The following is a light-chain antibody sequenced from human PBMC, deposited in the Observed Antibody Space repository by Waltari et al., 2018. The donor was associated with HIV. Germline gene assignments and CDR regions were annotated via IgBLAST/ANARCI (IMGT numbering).Light chain of an antibody. CDR3: SSYTSSSTRV. Sequence: TISCTGTSSDVGGYNYVSWYQQHPGKAPKLMIYDVSNRPSGVSNRFSGSKSGNTASLTISGLQAEDEADYYCSSYTSSSTRVFGGGTKLTVL. J-gene: IGLJ3*02. V-gene: IGLV2-14*04. CDR1: SSDVGGYNY. CDR2: DVS.